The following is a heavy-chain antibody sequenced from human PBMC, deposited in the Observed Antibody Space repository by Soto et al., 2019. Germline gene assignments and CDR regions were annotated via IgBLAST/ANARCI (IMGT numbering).Heavy chain of an antibody. CDR3: AREVDYGENWFDP. CDR2: ISSSSDYI. V-gene: IGHV3-21*01. J-gene: IGHJ5*02. CDR1: GFTFRSYS. D-gene: IGHD4-17*01. Sequence: EVQLVESGGGLVKPGGSLRLSCATSGFTFRSYSMNWVRQAPGKGLEWVSSISSSSDYIYYADSVKGRFTISRDNAKNSLYVQMNSLRAEDTAVYYCAREVDYGENWFDPWGQGALVTVS.